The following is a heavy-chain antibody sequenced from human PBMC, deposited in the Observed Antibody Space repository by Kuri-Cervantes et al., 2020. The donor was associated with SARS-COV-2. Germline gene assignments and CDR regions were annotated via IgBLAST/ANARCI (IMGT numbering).Heavy chain of an antibody. D-gene: IGHD6-6*01. J-gene: IGHJ4*02. CDR2: IIPIFGTA. V-gene: IGHV1-69*06. CDR3: ATYFAYRYSSSSFDY. Sequence: SVKVSCKASGGTFSSYAISWVRQAPGQGLEWMGGIIPIFGTANYAQKFQGRVTMTEDTSTDTAYMELSSLRSEDTAVYYCATYFAYRYSSSSFDYWGQGTLVTVSS. CDR1: GGTFSSYA.